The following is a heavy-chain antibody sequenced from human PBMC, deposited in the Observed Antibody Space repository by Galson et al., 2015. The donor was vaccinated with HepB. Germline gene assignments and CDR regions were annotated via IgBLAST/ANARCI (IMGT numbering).Heavy chain of an antibody. Sequence: SVKVSCKASGYTFTSYGISWVRQAPGQGLEWMGWISAYNGNTNYAQKLQGRVTMTTDTSTSTAYMELRSLRSDDTAVYYCARDSDILTGYPGVMGANYYYYGMDVWGQGTTVTVSS. CDR2: ISAYNGNT. CDR3: ARDSDILTGYPGVMGANYYYYGMDV. V-gene: IGHV1-18*04. CDR1: GYTFTSYG. D-gene: IGHD3-9*01. J-gene: IGHJ6*02.